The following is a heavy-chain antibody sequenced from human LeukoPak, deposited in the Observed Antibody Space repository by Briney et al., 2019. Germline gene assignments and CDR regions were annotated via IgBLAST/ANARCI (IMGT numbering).Heavy chain of an antibody. CDR2: IYPGDSDP. J-gene: IGHJ3*02. V-gene: IGHV5-51*01. CDR3: ATRGGGQMIRGIPDAFDI. D-gene: IGHD3-16*01. CDR1: GYSFTSYW. Sequence: GESLRISCKGSGYSFTSYWIGWVRKMPGKGLEWTGMIYPGDSDPRYSPSFQGHFTFSAGKSISTGHLHWSSLKAPDTGMYDCATRGGGQMIRGIPDAFDIWGQGTMVTVSS.